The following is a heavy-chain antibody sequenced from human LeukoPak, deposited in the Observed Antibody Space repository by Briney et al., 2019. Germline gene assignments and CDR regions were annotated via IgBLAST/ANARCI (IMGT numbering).Heavy chain of an antibody. D-gene: IGHD6-13*01. Sequence: SETLSLTCTVSGASISSYYWSWTRQPPGKGLEWIGYIYYSGSTNYNPSLKSRVTISVDTSMNQFSLKLNSVTAADTAVYYCARSRSSSWFLFDYWGQGTLVTVSS. CDR3: ARSRSSSWFLFDY. CDR1: GASISSYY. CDR2: IYYSGST. V-gene: IGHV4-59*01. J-gene: IGHJ4*02.